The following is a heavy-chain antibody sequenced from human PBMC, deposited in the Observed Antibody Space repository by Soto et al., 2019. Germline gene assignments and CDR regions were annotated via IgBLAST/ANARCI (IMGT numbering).Heavy chain of an antibody. CDR3: ARQGFGPLHGLVDV. V-gene: IGHV4-59*08. CDR2: VHHSWGT. J-gene: IGHJ6*02. D-gene: IGHD3-10*01. Sequence: QVQLQESGPGLVKPSETLSLSCTVSGGSISSYYWSWFRRSPGKRMEWIGYVHHSWGTSYNPSLQSGVAISLDTSKSQFSLKVTSVTATDTAVYYCARQGFGPLHGLVDVWGQGTTVTVSS. CDR1: GGSISSYY.